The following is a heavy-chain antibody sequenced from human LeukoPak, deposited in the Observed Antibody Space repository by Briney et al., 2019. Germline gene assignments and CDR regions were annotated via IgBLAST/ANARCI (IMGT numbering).Heavy chain of an antibody. CDR3: AKAIWTDYLLSYFDY. J-gene: IGHJ4*02. Sequence: GGSLRLSCAASGFTFSSYAMSWVRQAPGKGLEWVSAISGGNTYNADSVKGRFTISRDNSKNTLFLQMNSLRAEDTAVYYCAKAIWTDYLLSYFDYWGQGTLVTGSS. CDR2: ISGGNT. D-gene: IGHD3/OR15-3a*01. V-gene: IGHV3-23*01. CDR1: GFTFSSYA.